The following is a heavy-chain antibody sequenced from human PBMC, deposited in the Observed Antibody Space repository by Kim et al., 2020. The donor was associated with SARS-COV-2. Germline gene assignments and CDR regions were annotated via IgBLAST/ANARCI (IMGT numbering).Heavy chain of an antibody. J-gene: IGHJ5*02. CDR2: ISYTGDT. D-gene: IGHD1-7*01. CDR1: SGSITAYY. V-gene: IGHV4-59*13. CDR3: ARSSRWELSWFDP. Sequence: SETLSLTCSVSSGSITAYYWNWIRQPPGKGLEWIGFISYTGDTNYNPSLKGRVTASIDTSRNQVSLKLWSVTPANTGVYYCARSSRWELSWFDPWGPGTL.